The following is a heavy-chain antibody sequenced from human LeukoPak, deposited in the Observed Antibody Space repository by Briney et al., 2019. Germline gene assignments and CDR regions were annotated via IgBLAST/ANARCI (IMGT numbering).Heavy chain of an antibody. CDR2: INPDSGGT. J-gene: IGHJ4*02. Sequence: ASVKVSCKASGYTFTGYYLHWLRQAPGQGLQWMGWINPDSGGTDYAQKFQGTVTMTRDTSISTVYMELTSLRSDDTAVYYCARVYSYGNYFDYWGQGTLVTVSS. CDR3: ARVYSYGNYFDY. D-gene: IGHD5-18*01. CDR1: GYTFTGYY. V-gene: IGHV1-2*02.